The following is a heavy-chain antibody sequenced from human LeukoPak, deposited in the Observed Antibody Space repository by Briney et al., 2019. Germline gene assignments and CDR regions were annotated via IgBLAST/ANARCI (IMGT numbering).Heavy chain of an antibody. D-gene: IGHD1-26*01. CDR3: ARPRSDYSGSYIEAFAI. J-gene: IGHJ3*02. CDR1: GSTFSSYS. V-gene: IGHV3-48*01. Sequence: PGGSLRLSCAASGSTFSSYSMNWVRQAPGKGLEWVSYISSSSSTIYYADSVKGRFTISRDNAKNSLYLQMNSLRAEDTAVYYCARPRSDYSGSYIEAFAICGQGTMVTVSS. CDR2: ISSSSSTI.